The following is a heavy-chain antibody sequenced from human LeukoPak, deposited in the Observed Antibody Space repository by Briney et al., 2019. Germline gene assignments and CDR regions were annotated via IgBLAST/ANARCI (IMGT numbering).Heavy chain of an antibody. Sequence: GGSLRLSCAASGFTFSSYAMSWVRQAPGKGLEWVSDISGSGGSTYYADSVKGRFTISRDNYKNTLYLQMDSLRAEDTAVYYCARAGGGDKQQLVWYFDLWGRGTLVTVSS. CDR2: ISGSGGST. CDR1: GFTFSSYA. J-gene: IGHJ2*01. CDR3: ARAGGGDKQQLVWYFDL. V-gene: IGHV3-23*01. D-gene: IGHD6-13*01.